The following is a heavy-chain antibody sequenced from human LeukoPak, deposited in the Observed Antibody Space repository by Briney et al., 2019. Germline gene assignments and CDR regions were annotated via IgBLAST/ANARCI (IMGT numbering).Heavy chain of an antibody. J-gene: IGHJ4*02. D-gene: IGHD3-22*01. CDR3: AKAELVTMIVAQTDY. CDR2: IRYDGSNK. Sequence: GGSLRLSCAASGFTFSSYGMHWVRQAPGKGLEWVAFIRYDGSNKYYADSVKGRFTTSRDNSKNTLYLQMTSLRAEDTAVYYCAKAELVTMIVAQTDYWGQGTLVTVSS. CDR1: GFTFSSYG. V-gene: IGHV3-30*02.